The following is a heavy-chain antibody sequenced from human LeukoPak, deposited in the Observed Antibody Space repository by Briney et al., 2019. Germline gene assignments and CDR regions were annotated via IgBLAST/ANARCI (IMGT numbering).Heavy chain of an antibody. CDR1: GFTFSNAW. Sequence: GGSLRLSCAASGFTFSNAWMSWVRQAPGKGLEWVAVISYDGSNKYYADSVKGRFTISRDNSKNTLYLQMNSLRAEDTAVYYCAKDRGYSGSLEFWGQGTMVTVSS. V-gene: IGHV3-30*18. D-gene: IGHD1-26*01. CDR2: ISYDGSNK. J-gene: IGHJ3*01. CDR3: AKDRGYSGSLEF.